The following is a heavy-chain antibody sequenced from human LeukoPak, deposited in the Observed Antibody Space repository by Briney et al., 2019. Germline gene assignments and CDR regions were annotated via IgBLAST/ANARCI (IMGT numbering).Heavy chain of an antibody. D-gene: IGHD3-22*01. CDR3: ASGYYYDSSGYYRRTYYFDH. V-gene: IGHV4-31*03. Sequence: SETLSLTCTVSGGSISSGGYYWSWIRQHPGKGLEWIGYIYYSGRTYYDPSLKSRVTISVDTSNNHFSLKLSSVTAADTAVYYCASGYYYDSSGYYRRTYYFDHWGQGTLVTVSS. CDR1: GGSISSGGYY. J-gene: IGHJ4*02. CDR2: IYYSGRT.